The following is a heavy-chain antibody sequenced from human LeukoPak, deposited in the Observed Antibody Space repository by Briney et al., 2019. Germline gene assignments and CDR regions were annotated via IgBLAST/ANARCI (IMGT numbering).Heavy chain of an antibody. J-gene: IGHJ4*02. V-gene: IGHV4-39*01. D-gene: IGHD2-2*01. CDR2: IYYSGST. CDR3: ARQVWGYCSSTSCSYYFDY. CDR1: GGSISSSSYY. Sequence: SETLSLTCTVSGGSISSSSYYWGWIRQPSGKGLEWIGSIYYSGSTYYNPSLKSRVTISVDTSKNQFSLKLSSVTAADTAVYYCARQVWGYCSSTSCSYYFDYWGQGTLVTVSS.